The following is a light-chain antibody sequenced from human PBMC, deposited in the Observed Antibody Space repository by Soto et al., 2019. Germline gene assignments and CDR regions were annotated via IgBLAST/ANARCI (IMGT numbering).Light chain of an antibody. J-gene: IGLJ2*01. CDR1: SGHSSYA. CDR2: LNSDGSH. CDR3: QTWGTGIVV. Sequence: QLVLTQSPSASASLGASVKLTCTLSSGHSSYAIAWHQQQPEKGPRYLMKLNSDGSHSKGDGVPDRFSGSSSGAERYLTISSLQSEDTADYYCQTWGTGIVVFGGGTKLTAL. V-gene: IGLV4-69*01.